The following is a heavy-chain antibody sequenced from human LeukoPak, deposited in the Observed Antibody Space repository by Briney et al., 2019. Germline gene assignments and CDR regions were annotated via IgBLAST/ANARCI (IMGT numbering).Heavy chain of an antibody. CDR2: IYTSGST. J-gene: IGHJ6*03. CDR3: ARGVPDYYGSGRYYNGYYYYYYMHV. D-gene: IGHD3-10*01. Sequence: KSSETLSLTCTVSGDSISSYYWSWIRQPAGKGLEGIGRIYTSGSTNYNPSLKSRVTMSVDTSKNQFSLNLSSVTAADTAVYYCARGVPDYYGSGRYYNGYYYYYYMHVWGKGTTVTISS. V-gene: IGHV4-4*07. CDR1: GDSISSYY.